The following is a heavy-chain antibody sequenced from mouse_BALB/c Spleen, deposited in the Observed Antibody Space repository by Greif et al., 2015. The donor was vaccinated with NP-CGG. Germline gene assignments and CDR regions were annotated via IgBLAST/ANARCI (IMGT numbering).Heavy chain of an antibody. CDR3: ARHYYGSFDY. V-gene: IGHV5-12*02. CDR2: ISNGGGST. Sequence: EVKLVESGGGLVQPGGSLKLSCATSGFTFSDYYMYWVRQAPEKRLEWVAYISNGGGSTYYPDTVKGRFTISRDNAKNTLYLQMSRLKSEDTAMYYCARHYYGSFDYWGQGTTLTVSS. CDR1: GFTFSDYY. D-gene: IGHD1-1*01. J-gene: IGHJ2*01.